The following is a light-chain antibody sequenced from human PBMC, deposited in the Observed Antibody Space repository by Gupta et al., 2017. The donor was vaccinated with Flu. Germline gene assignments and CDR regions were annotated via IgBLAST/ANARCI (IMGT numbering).Light chain of an antibody. Sequence: EDDQRPSGVPDRFSGSIDGASNFASLTISGLENGDEAEYFCQSYDSDTVVFGGGTRLTVL. CDR3: QSYDSDTVV. J-gene: IGLJ2*01. CDR2: EDD. V-gene: IGLV6-57*01.